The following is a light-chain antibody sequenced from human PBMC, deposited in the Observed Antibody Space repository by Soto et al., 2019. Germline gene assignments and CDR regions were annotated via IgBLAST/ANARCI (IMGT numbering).Light chain of an antibody. Sequence: HSVLTQPPSASGCPGQSVTISCTGTSSDVGGYNYVSWYQQHPGKAPKLMIYEVSKRPSGVPDRFSGSKSGNTASLTVSGLQAEDEADYYCSSYAGSNNYVFGTGPKVTVL. CDR3: SSYAGSNNYV. J-gene: IGLJ1*01. CDR1: SSDVGGYNY. CDR2: EVS. V-gene: IGLV2-8*01.